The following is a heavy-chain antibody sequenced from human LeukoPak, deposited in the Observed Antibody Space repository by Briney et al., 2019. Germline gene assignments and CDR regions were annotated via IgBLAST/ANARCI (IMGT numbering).Heavy chain of an antibody. CDR2: ISGSGGST. CDR3: ARDRLQGSTTYYYGMDL. Sequence: GGSLRLSCAASGFTFSSYAMSWVRQAPGKGLEWVSAISGSGGSTYYADSVKGRFTISRDNSKNTLYLQMNSLRDEDTAVYYCARDRLQGSTTYYYGMDLWGHGTTVTVSS. CDR1: GFTFSSYA. J-gene: IGHJ6*02. V-gene: IGHV3-23*01. D-gene: IGHD1-14*01.